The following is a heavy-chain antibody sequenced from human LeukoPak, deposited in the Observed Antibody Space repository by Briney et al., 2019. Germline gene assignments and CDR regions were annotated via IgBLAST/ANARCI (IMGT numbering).Heavy chain of an antibody. D-gene: IGHD2-2*01. CDR2: IYFSGST. CDR1: GASITNADYY. V-gene: IGHV4-31*03. CDR3: ARRAPFSNWFDP. Sequence: SQTLSLTCTVSGASITNADYYWSWIRQHPGKGLEWIGYIYFSGSTYYNPTLKSRASVSVDTSKSQFSLRLTSVTAADTAVYYCARRAPFSNWFDPWGQGTLVIVSS. J-gene: IGHJ5*02.